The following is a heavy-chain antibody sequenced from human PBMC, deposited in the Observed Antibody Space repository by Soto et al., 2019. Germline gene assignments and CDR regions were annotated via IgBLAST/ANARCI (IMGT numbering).Heavy chain of an antibody. Sequence: GGSLRLPCAASGFTLSTYDMHWVRQAPDKGLEWVAVISFDGSNRYYGDSGKGRLTVSRDNSNNTVFLHMDSLRAEDTALYYCARDQLEQRTLYYPTGVWGQGTRVTVSS. CDR3: ARDQLEQRTLYYPTGV. J-gene: IGHJ6*02. CDR2: ISFDGSNR. V-gene: IGHV3-30-3*01. CDR1: GFTLSTYD. D-gene: IGHD1-1*01.